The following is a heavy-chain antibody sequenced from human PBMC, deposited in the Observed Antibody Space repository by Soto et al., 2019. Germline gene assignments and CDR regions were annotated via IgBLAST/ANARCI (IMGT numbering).Heavy chain of an antibody. CDR3: AKCPPLKPSVTRPPHIVATKDYYYYYMDV. D-gene: IGHD5-12*01. V-gene: IGHV3-23*01. CDR1: GFTFSSYA. Sequence: GGSLRLSCAASGFTFSSYAMSWVRQAPGKGLEWVSAISGSGGSTYYADSVKGRFTISRDNSKNTLYLQMNSLRAEDTAVYYCAKCPPLKPSVTRPPHIVATKDYYYYYMDVWGKGTTVTVSS. J-gene: IGHJ6*03. CDR2: ISGSGGST.